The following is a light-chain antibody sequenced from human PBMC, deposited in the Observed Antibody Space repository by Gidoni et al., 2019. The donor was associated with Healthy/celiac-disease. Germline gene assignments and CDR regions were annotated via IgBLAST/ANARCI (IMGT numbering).Light chain of an antibody. CDR2: DAS. Sequence: EIVLTQSPATLSLSPGERATLSCRASQSVSSYLAWYQQKPGQAPRLLIYDASNRVTGIPARFSGSGSGTDFTLTISGLEPEDFAVYYCQQRSNWPPTFGQXTKVEIK. CDR3: QQRSNWPPT. J-gene: IGKJ1*01. CDR1: QSVSSY. V-gene: IGKV3-11*01.